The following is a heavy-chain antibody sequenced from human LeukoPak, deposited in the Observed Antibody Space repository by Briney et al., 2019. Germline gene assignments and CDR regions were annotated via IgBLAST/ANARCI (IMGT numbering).Heavy chain of an antibody. CDR2: IYYSGST. CDR3: ARQAGGGTLDY. V-gene: IGHV4-39*01. Sequence: PSETLSRTCTVSGGSISSSSYYWGWIRQPPGKGLEWIGSIYYSGSTYYNPSLKSRVTISVDTSKNQFSLKLSSVTAADTAVYYCARQAGGGTLDYWGQGTLVTVSS. J-gene: IGHJ4*02. CDR1: GGSISSSSYY. D-gene: IGHD6-19*01.